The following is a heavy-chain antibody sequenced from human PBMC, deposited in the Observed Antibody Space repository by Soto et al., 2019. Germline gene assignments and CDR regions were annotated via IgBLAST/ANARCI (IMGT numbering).Heavy chain of an antibody. Sequence: GGSLRLSCAASGFTFNIYGMHWVRQAPDKGLEWVALISYDGSNQYYADSVKGRFTISRDNSKNTLFLQMNSLRADDTAVYYCARGSGVVVVVAAPKWFDPWGQGTLVTVSS. J-gene: IGHJ5*02. CDR2: ISYDGSNQ. CDR1: GFTFNIYG. V-gene: IGHV3-30*03. D-gene: IGHD2-15*01. CDR3: ARGSGVVVVVAAPKWFDP.